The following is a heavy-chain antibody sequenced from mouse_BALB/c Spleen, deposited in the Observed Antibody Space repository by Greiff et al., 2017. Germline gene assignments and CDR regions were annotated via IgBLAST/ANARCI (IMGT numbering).Heavy chain of an antibody. V-gene: IGHV1S137*01. J-gene: IGHJ4*01. CDR2: ISTYYGDA. CDR3: ARVYGNGYGYYAMDY. CDR1: GYTFTDYS. Sequence: QVHVKQSGAELVRPGVSVKISCKGSGYTFTDYSMHWVKQSHAKSLEWIGVISTYYGDASYNQKFKGKATMTVDKSSSTAYMELARLTSEDSAIYYCARVYGNGYGYYAMDYWGQGTSVTVSS. D-gene: IGHD1-1*01.